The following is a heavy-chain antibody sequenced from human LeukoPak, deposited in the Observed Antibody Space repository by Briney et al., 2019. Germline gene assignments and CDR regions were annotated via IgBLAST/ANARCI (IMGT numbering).Heavy chain of an antibody. J-gene: IGHJ4*02. Sequence: GGSLRLSCTASGFTFSSYSLNWVRQAPGKGLEWVSSVSTGSNYIYYADSVKGRFTISRDNDKNSLYLQMNSLRAEDTAVYYCARDRTTVVTGVFDYWGQGTLVTVSS. CDR3: ARDRTTVVTGVFDY. D-gene: IGHD4-23*01. CDR2: VSTGSNYI. CDR1: GFTFSSYS. V-gene: IGHV3-21*01.